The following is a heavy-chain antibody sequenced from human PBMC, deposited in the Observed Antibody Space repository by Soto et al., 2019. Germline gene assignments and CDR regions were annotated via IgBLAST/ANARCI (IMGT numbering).Heavy chain of an antibody. CDR2: ISYDGSNK. J-gene: IGHJ3*02. CDR3: ASDPDAFDI. V-gene: IGHV3-30-3*01. CDR1: VFTFSSYA. Sequence: SLRLSCTAAVFTFSSYAMHWVRQAPGKGLEWVAVISYDGSNKYYADSVKGRFTISRDNSKNTLYLQMNSLRAEDTAVYYCASDPDAFDIWGQGTMVTVSS. D-gene: IGHD3-10*01.